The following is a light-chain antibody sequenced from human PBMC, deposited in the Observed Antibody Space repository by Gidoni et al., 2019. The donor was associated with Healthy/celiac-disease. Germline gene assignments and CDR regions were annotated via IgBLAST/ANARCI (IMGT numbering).Light chain of an antibody. CDR3: QQSYSTLRT. CDR2: AAS. CDR1: QSISSY. J-gene: IGKJ3*01. Sequence: IQMTQSPSSLSASVGDRVTITRRASQSISSYVNWYQQKPGKAPKLLIYAASSLQSGVPSRFSGSGAGTDFTLTSSSLQPEDFATYYCQQSYSTLRTFGQGTKVDIK. V-gene: IGKV1-39*01.